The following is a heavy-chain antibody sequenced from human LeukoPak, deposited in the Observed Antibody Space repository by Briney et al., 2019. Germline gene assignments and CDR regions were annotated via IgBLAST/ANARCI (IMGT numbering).Heavy chain of an antibody. CDR3: ARLSIVGATNFDY. CDR1: GGSIRSYY. Sequence: PSETLSLTCTVSGGSIRSYYWSWIRQPPGKGLEWIGYIYYSGSTTYKPSLKSRVTISVDTSKNQFSLKLSSVTAADTAVYYCARLSIVGATNFDYWGQGTLVTVSS. D-gene: IGHD1-26*01. J-gene: IGHJ4*02. V-gene: IGHV4-59*08. CDR2: IYYSGST.